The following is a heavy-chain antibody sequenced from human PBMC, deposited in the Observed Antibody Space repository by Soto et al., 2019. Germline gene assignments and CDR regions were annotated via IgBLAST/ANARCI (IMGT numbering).Heavy chain of an antibody. CDR2: IIPIFGTA. CDR1: GGTFSSYA. J-gene: IGHJ5*02. Sequence: SVKVSCKASGGTFSSYAISWVRQAPGQGLEWMGGIIPIFGTANYAQKFQGRVTITADESTSTAYMELSSLRSEDTAVYYCARAVGGYRNWFDPWGQGTLVTVSS. CDR3: ARAVGGYRNWFDP. D-gene: IGHD1-26*01. V-gene: IGHV1-69*13.